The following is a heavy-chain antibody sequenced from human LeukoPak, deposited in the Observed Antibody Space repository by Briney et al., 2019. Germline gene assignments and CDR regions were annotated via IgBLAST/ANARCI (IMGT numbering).Heavy chain of an antibody. V-gene: IGHV3-15*01. CDR3: TTNYYGSGSQGVDY. CDR2: IKSKTDGGTT. J-gene: IGHJ4*02. D-gene: IGHD3-10*01. CDR1: GLTFSNAW. Sequence: GGSLTLSCAASGLTFSNAWMSWVRQAPGKGLEWVGRIKSKTDGGTTDYAAPVKGRFTISRDDSKNTLYLQMNSLKTEDTAVYYCTTNYYGSGSQGVDYWGQGTLVTVSS.